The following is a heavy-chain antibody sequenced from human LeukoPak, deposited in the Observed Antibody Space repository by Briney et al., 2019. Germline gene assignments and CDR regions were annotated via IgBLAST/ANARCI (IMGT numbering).Heavy chain of an antibody. J-gene: IGHJ4*02. CDR3: ARDHWRGATRGFDY. D-gene: IGHD1-26*01. CDR2: IIPIFGTA. Sequence: ASVKVSCKASGGTFSSYAISWVRQAPGQALEWMGGIIPIFGTANYAQKFQSRVTITTDESTSTAYMELSSLRSEDTAVYYCARDHWRGATRGFDYWGQGTLVTVSS. V-gene: IGHV1-69*05. CDR1: GGTFSSYA.